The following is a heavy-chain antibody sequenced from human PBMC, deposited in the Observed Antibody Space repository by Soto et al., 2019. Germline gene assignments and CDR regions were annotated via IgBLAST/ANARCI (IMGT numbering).Heavy chain of an antibody. CDR3: ARDVGYYYDLGGWFDP. CDR2: IIPIFGTA. V-gene: IGHV1-69*01. Sequence: QVQLVQSGAEVKKPGSSVKASCKASGGTFSSYAISWVRQAPGQGLEWMGGIIPIFGTANYAQKFQGRVTITADESTSTAYMELSSLRSEDTAVYYCARDVGYYYDLGGWFDPWGQGTLVTVSS. D-gene: IGHD3-22*01. CDR1: GGTFSSYA. J-gene: IGHJ5*02.